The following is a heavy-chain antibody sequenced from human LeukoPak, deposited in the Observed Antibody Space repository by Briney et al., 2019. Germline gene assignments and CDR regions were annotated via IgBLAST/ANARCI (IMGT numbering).Heavy chain of an antibody. CDR3: ARPYYYGSGEDYYMDV. D-gene: IGHD3-10*01. Sequence: GESLKISCKGSGYSFTSYWIGWVRQMPGKGLEWMGIIYPGDSDTRYSPSFQGQVTIPADKSISTAYLQWSSLKASDTAMYYCARPYYYGSGEDYYMDVWGKGTTVTISS. V-gene: IGHV5-51*01. CDR1: GYSFTSYW. CDR2: IYPGDSDT. J-gene: IGHJ6*03.